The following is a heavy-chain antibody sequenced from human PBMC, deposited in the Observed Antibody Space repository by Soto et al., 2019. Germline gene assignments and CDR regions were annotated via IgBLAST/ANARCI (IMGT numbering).Heavy chain of an antibody. CDR2: INAGNGNT. V-gene: IGHV1-3*01. D-gene: IGHD3-22*01. CDR1: GYTFTSYA. J-gene: IGHJ5*02. Sequence: ASVKVSCKASGYTFTSYAMHWVRQAPGQRLEWMGWINAGNGNTKYSQKFQGRVTITRDTSASTAYMELSSLRSEDTAVYYCARSPDSGGYYNFWFDPWGQGTLVTVS. CDR3: ARSPDSGGYYNFWFDP.